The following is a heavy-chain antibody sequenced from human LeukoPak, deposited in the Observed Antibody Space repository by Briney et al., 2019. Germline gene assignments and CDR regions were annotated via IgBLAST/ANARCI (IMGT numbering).Heavy chain of an antibody. V-gene: IGHV3-30*18. CDR3: AKSSSRFYSGSYYFGY. Sequence: PGGSLRLSCAASGFTFSSYGMHWVRQAPGKGLEGVAVISYDGSNKYYADSVKGRFTISRDNSKNTLYLQMNSLRAEATAVYYCAKSSSRFYSGSYYFGYWGQGTLVTVSS. J-gene: IGHJ4*02. D-gene: IGHD1-26*01. CDR1: GFTFSSYG. CDR2: ISYDGSNK.